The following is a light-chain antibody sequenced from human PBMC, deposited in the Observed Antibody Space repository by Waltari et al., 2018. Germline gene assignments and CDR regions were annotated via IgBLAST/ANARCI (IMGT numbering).Light chain of an antibody. CDR1: ASNLGANL. J-gene: IGLJ3*02. V-gene: IGLV1-44*01. CDR3: AAWDDSLNGRWV. Sequence: QSVLTQPPSVSGAPGQRVTMSCSGSASNLGANLVNWYQQLPGTAPKLLIYRSDQRPSGVPDRFSASKSGTSASLTISGLRSEDEADYYCAAWDDSLNGRWVFGGGTKVTVL. CDR2: RSD.